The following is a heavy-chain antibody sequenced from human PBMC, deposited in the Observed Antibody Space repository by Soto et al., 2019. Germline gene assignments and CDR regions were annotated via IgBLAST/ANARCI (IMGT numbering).Heavy chain of an antibody. D-gene: IGHD1-26*01. CDR2: INANGGST. Sequence: QVQLVQSGAEVKKPGASVKVSCKASGFTFTNHYMHWVRQAPGHGLEWVAMINANGGSTNYAQKFQGRVTVTRDTSTSTVYLELSSLRSEDTAVYYCARERGSGSYAAFDFWGQGTMLSVSS. CDR3: ARERGSGSYAAFDF. V-gene: IGHV1-46*01. J-gene: IGHJ3*01. CDR1: GFTFTNHY.